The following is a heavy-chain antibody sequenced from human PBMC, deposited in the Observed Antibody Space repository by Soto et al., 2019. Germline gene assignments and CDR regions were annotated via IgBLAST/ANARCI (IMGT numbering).Heavy chain of an antibody. V-gene: IGHV4-30-4*01. D-gene: IGHD7-27*01. CDR2: IYNGGST. CDR3: ARGPSGDKVDF. CDR1: GGSISRVYDC. Sequence: QVQLQESGPILVKPSQTLSFTCTVSGGSISRVYDCWSCIRQSPEKGLEWIGHIYNGGSTYNNPSLTSRVTISVDTSKNQFSLQRRSVTAADTAVYYCARGPSGDKVDFWGQATLVTVSS. J-gene: IGHJ4*02.